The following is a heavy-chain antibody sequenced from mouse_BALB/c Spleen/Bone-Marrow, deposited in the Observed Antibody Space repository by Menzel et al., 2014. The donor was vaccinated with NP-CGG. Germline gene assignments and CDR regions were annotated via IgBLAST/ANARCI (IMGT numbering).Heavy chain of an antibody. J-gene: IGHJ2*01. CDR2: IDPANGNT. CDR1: GFNIKDTY. CDR3: ASYVYGYYFGY. D-gene: IGHD2-2*01. V-gene: IGHV14-3*02. Sequence: VQLQQSGAELVKPGASVKLSCTASGFNIKDTYMHWVKQRPEQVLEWIGRIDPANGNTKYDPKFQGKATITADTSSNTAYLQLSSLTSEDTAVYYCASYVYGYYFGYWGQGTTLTVSS.